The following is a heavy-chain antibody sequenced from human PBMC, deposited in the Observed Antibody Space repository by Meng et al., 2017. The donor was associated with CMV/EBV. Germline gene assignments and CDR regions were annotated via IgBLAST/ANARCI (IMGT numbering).Heavy chain of an antibody. Sequence: RGESGGGVVQPGGSLRLSCAASGFTVSSNYMSWVRQAPGKGLEWVSVIYSGGSTYYADSVKGRFTISRDNSKNTLYLQMNSLRAEDTAVYYCARDHSGPLSHWGQGTLVTVSS. CDR1: GFTVSSNY. CDR3: ARDHSGPLSH. V-gene: IGHV3-66*01. J-gene: IGHJ4*02. CDR2: IYSGGST. D-gene: IGHD1-1*01.